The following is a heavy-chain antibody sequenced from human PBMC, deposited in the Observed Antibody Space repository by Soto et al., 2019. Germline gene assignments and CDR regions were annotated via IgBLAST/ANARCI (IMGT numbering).Heavy chain of an antibody. Sequence: QVHLQQWGAGLLKPSETLSLTCAVAGGSFSGYYWSWIRQPPGKGLEWSGEIIHSGSTNYNPSIDSRATIAVDTSTNHIALKVTSVTAADTAVYFCARVGGYSYHLYGMDVWGQGTTVTISS. CDR2: IIHSGST. CDR3: ARVGGYSYHLYGMDV. D-gene: IGHD5-18*01. CDR1: GGSFSGYY. J-gene: IGHJ6*02. V-gene: IGHV4-34*12.